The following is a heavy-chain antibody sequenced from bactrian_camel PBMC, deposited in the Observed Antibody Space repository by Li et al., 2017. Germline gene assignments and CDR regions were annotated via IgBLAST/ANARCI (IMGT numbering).Heavy chain of an antibody. V-gene: IGHV3S54*01. CDR2: LNSGGTNR. J-gene: IGHJ4*01. CDR3: VSGGSWFEYVH. Sequence: HVQLVESGGGSVEAGGSLRLSCAVRGNRFGAICMGWFRQAPGHEREGVAALNSGGTNRYYADSVKGRFTFSRDNGKNTVYLLMDSLKPEDTAVYYCVSGGSWFEYVHWGQGTQVTVS. CDR1: GNRFGAIC. D-gene: IGHD2*01.